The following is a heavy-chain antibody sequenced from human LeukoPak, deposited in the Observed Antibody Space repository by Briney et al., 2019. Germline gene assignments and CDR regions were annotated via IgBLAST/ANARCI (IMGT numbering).Heavy chain of an antibody. CDR1: GFTFSSYG. V-gene: IGHV3-33*01. CDR3: ARDSNGMDV. Sequence: GGSLRLSCAASGFTFSSYGIHWVRQAPGKGLEWVAVIWYDGSNKYYADSVKGRFTISRDNSKNTLYLQMNSLRAEDTAVYYCARDSNGMDVWGQGTTVTVSS. CDR2: IWYDGSNK. J-gene: IGHJ6*02.